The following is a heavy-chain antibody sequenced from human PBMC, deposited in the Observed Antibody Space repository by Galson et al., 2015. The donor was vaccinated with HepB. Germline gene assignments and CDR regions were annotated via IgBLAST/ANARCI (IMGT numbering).Heavy chain of an antibody. V-gene: IGHV1-69*13. CDR3: ARGTYYGSGSDYMDV. Sequence: SVKVSCKASGGTFSSYAISWVRQAPGQGLEWMGGIIPIFGTANYAQKFQGRVTITADESTSTAYMELSSLRSEDTAVYYCARGTYYGSGSDYMDVWGKGTTVTVSS. J-gene: IGHJ6*03. CDR2: IIPIFGTA. D-gene: IGHD3-10*01. CDR1: GGTFSSYA.